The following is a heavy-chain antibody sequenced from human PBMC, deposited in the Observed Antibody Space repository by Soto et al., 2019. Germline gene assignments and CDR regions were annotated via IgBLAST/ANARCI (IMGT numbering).Heavy chain of an antibody. CDR2: IDPSDSYT. V-gene: IGHV5-10-1*01. J-gene: IGHJ6*02. Sequence: GESLKISCKGSGYSVTSYWISWVRQMPGKGLEWMGRIDPSDSYTNYSPSFQGHVTISADKSISTAYPQWSSLKASDTAMYYCARRDIGDYYYGMDVWGQGTTVTVSS. CDR3: ARRDIGDYYYGMDV. CDR1: GYSVTSYW.